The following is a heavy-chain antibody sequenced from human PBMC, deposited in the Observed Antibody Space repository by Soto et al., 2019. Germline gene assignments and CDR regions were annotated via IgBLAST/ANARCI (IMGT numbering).Heavy chain of an antibody. CDR2: TYYRSKWFN. D-gene: IGHD6-6*01. Sequence: SQTLSLTCAISGDSVSNYTAAWNWIRQSPSRGLEWLGRTYYRSKWFNDYAVSVKSRMTINPDTSTNQFSLQLNSLTPEDTAVYYCARSHRSISSGPFNLWGQGTMVTVSS. V-gene: IGHV6-1*01. CDR3: ARSHRSISSGPFNL. CDR1: GDSVSNYTAA. J-gene: IGHJ3*01.